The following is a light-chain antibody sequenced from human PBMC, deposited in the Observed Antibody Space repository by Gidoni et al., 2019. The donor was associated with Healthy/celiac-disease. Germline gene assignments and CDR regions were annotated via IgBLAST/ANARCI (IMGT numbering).Light chain of an antibody. Sequence: QSALTQPASVSGSPGHSITISCTGTSSDIGDYNYVSWYQQHPDKAPKLMIYDVTNRPSGVSNRFSGSKSGSTASLTISGLQAEDEADYYCSSYTSSSTYVFGTGTKVTVL. J-gene: IGLJ1*01. V-gene: IGLV2-14*03. CDR3: SSYTSSSTYV. CDR2: DVT. CDR1: SSDIGDYNY.